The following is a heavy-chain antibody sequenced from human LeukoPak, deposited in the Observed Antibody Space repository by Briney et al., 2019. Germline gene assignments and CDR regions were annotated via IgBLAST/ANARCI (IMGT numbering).Heavy chain of an antibody. Sequence: SETLSLTCTVSGGSISSYYWSWIRHPPGKELEWIGYIYYSGSTNYNPSLKSRVAISVDTSKNQFSLKLSSVTAADTAVYYCATTSTGDYYYYYMDVWGKGTTVTVSS. CDR3: ATTSTGDYYYYYMDV. CDR2: IYYSGST. J-gene: IGHJ6*03. V-gene: IGHV4-59*01. D-gene: IGHD2-8*02. CDR1: GGSISSYY.